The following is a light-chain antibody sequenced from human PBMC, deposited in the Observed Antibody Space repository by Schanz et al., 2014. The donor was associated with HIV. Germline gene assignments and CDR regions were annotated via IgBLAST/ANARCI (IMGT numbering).Light chain of an antibody. J-gene: IGKJ4*01. V-gene: IGKV1-39*01. CDR3: QQCNSNPLT. CDR2: GAS. CDR1: HNINTF. Sequence: DVQMTQSPSSLSASVGDRVTITCRASHNINTFVNWYQHKPGKAPKLLIYGASTLQRGVPSRFSGSGSGTEFLLISNTLQPDDFATYYCQQCNSNPLTFGGGTKVEI.